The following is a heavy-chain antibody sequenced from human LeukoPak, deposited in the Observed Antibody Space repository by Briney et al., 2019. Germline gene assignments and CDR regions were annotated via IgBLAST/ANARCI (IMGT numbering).Heavy chain of an antibody. CDR3: ARFVVVAAALGVSRYFDL. D-gene: IGHD2-15*01. V-gene: IGHV5-51*01. CDR1: GYSFTSYW. CDR2: IYPGDSDT. Sequence: HGESLKISCKGSGYSFTSYWIGWVRQMPGKGLEWMGIIYPGDSDTRYSPSFQGQVTISADKSISTAYLQWSSLKASDTAMYYCARFVVVAAALGVSRYFDLWGRGTLVTVSS. J-gene: IGHJ2*01.